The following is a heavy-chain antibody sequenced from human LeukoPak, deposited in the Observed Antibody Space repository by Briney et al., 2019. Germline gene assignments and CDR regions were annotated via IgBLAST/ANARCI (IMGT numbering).Heavy chain of an antibody. J-gene: IGHJ6*02. CDR1: GFTFSSYG. CDR2: ISGSGSST. D-gene: IGHD2-15*01. CDR3: AKDGISDYYYGMDV. Sequence: PGGSLRLSCAASGFTFSSYGMSWVRQAPEKGLEWVSAISGSGSSTYYADSVKGRFTISRDNSKNTLYLQMNSLRAEDTAVYYCAKDGISDYYYGMDVWGQGTTVTVSS. V-gene: IGHV3-23*01.